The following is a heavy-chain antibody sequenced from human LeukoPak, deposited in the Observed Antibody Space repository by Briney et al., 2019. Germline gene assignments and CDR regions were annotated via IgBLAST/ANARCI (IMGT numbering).Heavy chain of an antibody. D-gene: IGHD3-10*01. CDR3: ARGSRYGSGSYCGY. CDR1: GYTFTSYD. V-gene: IGHV1-8*01. Sequence: GASVKVSCKASGYTFTSYDINWVRQATGQGLEGMGWMNPNSGNTGYAQKCQGRVTMTRNTSISTAYMELSSLRSEDTAVYYCARGSRYGSGSYCGYWGQGTLVTVSS. CDR2: MNPNSGNT. J-gene: IGHJ4*02.